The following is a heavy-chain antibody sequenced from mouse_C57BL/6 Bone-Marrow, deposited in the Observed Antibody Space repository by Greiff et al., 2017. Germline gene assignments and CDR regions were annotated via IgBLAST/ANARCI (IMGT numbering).Heavy chain of an antibody. J-gene: IGHJ2*01. CDR3: ARHERYYDYEGYFDY. CDR2: FYPGSGSI. CDR1: GYIFTEYT. D-gene: IGHD2-4*01. V-gene: IGHV1-62-2*01. Sequence: VQLQQSGAELVKPGASVKLSCKASGYIFTEYTIHWVKQRSGQGLEWIGWFYPGSGSIKYNERFKDKATLTADKSSNTVYMELSRLTSEDTAVYCGARHERYYDYEGYFDYWGQGTTLTVSA.